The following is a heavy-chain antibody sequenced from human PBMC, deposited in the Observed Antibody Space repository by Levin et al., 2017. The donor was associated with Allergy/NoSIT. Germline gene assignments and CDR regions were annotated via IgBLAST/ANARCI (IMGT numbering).Heavy chain of an antibody. V-gene: IGHV3-23*01. J-gene: IGHJ6*02. CDR2: ISGSGGST. D-gene: IGHD6-19*01. CDR3: AKSIAVAGGYYYGMDV. Sequence: PGGSLRLSCAASGFTFSSYAMSWVRQAPGKGLEWVSAISGSGGSTYYADSVKGRFTISRDNSKNTLYLQMNSLRAEDTAVYYCAKSIAVAGGYYYGMDVWGQGTTVTVSS. CDR1: GFTFSSYA.